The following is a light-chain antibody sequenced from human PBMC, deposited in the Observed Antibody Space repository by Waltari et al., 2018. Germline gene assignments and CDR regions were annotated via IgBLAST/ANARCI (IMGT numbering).Light chain of an antibody. CDR1: QSITSN. Sequence: EIVLTQSPVILSVSPGARTTLSCRASQSITSNLAWYQQKPGQSPRLLIYGASIRAAGIPARFSGSGSWTEFTLTISSLQSEDFAVYYCQQYNNWLPLTFGGGTKVEIK. CDR2: GAS. J-gene: IGKJ4*01. CDR3: QQYNNWLPLT. V-gene: IGKV3-15*01.